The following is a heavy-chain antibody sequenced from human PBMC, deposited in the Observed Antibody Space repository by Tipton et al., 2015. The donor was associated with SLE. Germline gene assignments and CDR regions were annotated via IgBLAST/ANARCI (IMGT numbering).Heavy chain of an antibody. CDR1: GFTFSSYS. CDR3: ARGLDVVVPAAIGY. J-gene: IGHJ4*02. D-gene: IGHD2-2*02. Sequence: GSLRLSCAASGFTFSSYSMNWVRQAPGKGLEWVSSISSSSSYIYYADSVKGRFTISRDNAKNSLYLQMNSLRAEDTAVYYCARGLDVVVPAAIGYWGQGTLVTVSS. V-gene: IGHV3-21*01. CDR2: ISSSSSYI.